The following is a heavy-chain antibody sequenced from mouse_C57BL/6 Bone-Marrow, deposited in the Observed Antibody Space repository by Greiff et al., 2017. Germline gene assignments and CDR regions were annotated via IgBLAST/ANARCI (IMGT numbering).Heavy chain of an antibody. CDR1: GFNITDDY. Sequence: VQLQQSGAELVRPGASVKLSCTASGFNITDDYMHWVKQRPEQGLEWIGWIDPENGDTEYASKFQGKATITADTSSNTAYLQLSSLTSEDTAVYYCTTEGIQFITTVEVPKDYWGQGTSVTVSS. J-gene: IGHJ4*01. V-gene: IGHV14-4*01. CDR2: IDPENGDT. CDR3: TTEGIQFITTVEVPKDY. D-gene: IGHD1-1*01.